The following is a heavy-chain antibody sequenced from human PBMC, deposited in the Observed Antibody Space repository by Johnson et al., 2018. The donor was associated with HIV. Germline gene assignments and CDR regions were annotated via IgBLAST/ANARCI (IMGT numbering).Heavy chain of an antibody. V-gene: IGHV3-66*01. CDR1: GLTVSSNY. J-gene: IGHJ3*02. CDR2: IYRGGST. D-gene: IGHD6-13*01. CDR3: ARGLDSGSSWFGACDI. Sequence: VQWVEPGGGLDQPGGSLSLSCAPSGLTVSSNYISWVRPAPGQGLEWVAVIYRGGSTYYADPVKGRFTISRDNSKNTLYLQMNSLRAEDTAVYYCARGLDSGSSWFGACDIWVQGTMVTVSS.